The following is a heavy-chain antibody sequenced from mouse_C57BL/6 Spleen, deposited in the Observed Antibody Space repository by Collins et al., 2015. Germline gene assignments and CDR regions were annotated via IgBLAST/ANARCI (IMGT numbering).Heavy chain of an antibody. Sequence: QVQLQQSGPELVKPGASVKIPRKASGYAFSSSWMNWVKQRPGKGLEWIGRIYPGDGDTKYNGKFKGKATLTADKSSSTAYMQLSSLTSEDSAVYFCARGDYYGSSLDYWGQGTTLTVSS. CDR2: IYPGDGDT. V-gene: IGHV1-82*01. CDR3: ARGDYYGSSLDY. J-gene: IGHJ2*01. D-gene: IGHD1-1*01. CDR1: GYAFSSSW.